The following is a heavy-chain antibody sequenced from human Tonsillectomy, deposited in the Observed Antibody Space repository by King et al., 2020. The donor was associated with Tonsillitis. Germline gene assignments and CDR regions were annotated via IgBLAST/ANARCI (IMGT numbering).Heavy chain of an antibody. CDR2: IYDDGGT. Sequence: LQLQESGPGLVKTSETLSLTCTVSGGSISGSYWSWIRLSPGKGLEWIGYIYDDGGTNYTPSLKSRLVISVDTSKNQFSLNLSSVTAADTAVYYCAGGSRGGWSPFDSWGQGTLVTVSS. J-gene: IGHJ4*02. CDR3: AGGSRGGWSPFDS. V-gene: IGHV4-59*01. D-gene: IGHD6-19*01. CDR1: GGSISGSY.